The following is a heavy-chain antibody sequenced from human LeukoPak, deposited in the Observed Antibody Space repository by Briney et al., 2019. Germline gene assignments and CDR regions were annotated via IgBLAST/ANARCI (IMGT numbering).Heavy chain of an antibody. V-gene: IGHV5-10-1*01. CDR2: IAPSDSYT. CDR1: GYSSTTYW. J-gene: IGHJ4*02. CDR3: ARSLFDYDILTGHDY. Sequence: HGESLKISCKGSGYSSTTYWISWVRQMSGKGLEWMGTIAPSDSYTKYSPTFQGHVTISADKSISTAYLQWSSLKASDTAVYYCARSLFDYDILTGHDYWGQGTLVTVSS. D-gene: IGHD3-9*01.